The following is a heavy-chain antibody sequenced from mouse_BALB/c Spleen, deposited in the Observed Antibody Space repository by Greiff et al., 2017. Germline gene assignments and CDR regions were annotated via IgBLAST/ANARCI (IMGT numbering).Heavy chain of an antibody. Sequence: VQLQQPGAELVKPGASVKLSCKASGYTFTSYWMHWVKQRPGQGLEWIGEINPSNGRTNYNEKFKSKATLTVDKSSSTAYMQLSSLTSEDSAVYYCARATDYAMDYWGQGTSVTVSS. V-gene: IGHV1S81*02. CDR2: INPSNGRT. CDR3: ARATDYAMDY. CDR1: GYTFTSYW. J-gene: IGHJ4*01.